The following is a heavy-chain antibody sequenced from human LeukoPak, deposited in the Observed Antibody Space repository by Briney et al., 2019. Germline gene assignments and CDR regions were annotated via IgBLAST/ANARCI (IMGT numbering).Heavy chain of an antibody. Sequence: HPGGSLRLSCAASGFTFSSYWMSWVRQAPGKGLEWVANIKQDGSEKYYVDSVKGRFTISRDNAKNSLYLQMNSLRAEDTAVYYCARDPRSGVAVVILGLFDYWGQGTLVTVSS. J-gene: IGHJ4*02. D-gene: IGHD3-22*01. CDR1: GFTFSSYW. CDR3: ARDPRSGVAVVILGLFDY. V-gene: IGHV3-7*01. CDR2: IKQDGSEK.